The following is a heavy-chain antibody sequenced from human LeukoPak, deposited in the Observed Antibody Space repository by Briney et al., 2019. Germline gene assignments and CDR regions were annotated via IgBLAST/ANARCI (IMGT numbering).Heavy chain of an antibody. CDR1: GFTFSDYA. J-gene: IGHJ4*02. D-gene: IGHD2-2*01. Sequence: GGSLRLSCVASGFTFSDYAMHWVRQAPGKGLEWVAIMSYDGRKEYYGDSVKGRFTISRDNSKNTLYLQMNSLRAEDTAVYYCAKEACSSTSCYPPAYWGQGTLVTVSS. V-gene: IGHV3-30-3*01. CDR2: MSYDGRKE. CDR3: AKEACSSTSCYPPAY.